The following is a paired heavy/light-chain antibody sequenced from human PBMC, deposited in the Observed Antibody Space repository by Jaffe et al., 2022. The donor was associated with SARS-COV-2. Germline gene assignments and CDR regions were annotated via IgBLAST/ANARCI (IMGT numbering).Light chain of an antibody. V-gene: IGLV2-8*01. CDR1: SSDVGGSKY. CDR3: TSYAGSNNLVV. Sequence: QSALTQPPSASGSPGQSVTISCTGTSSDVGGSKYVSWYQQHPGKAPKLMIYEVSKRPSGVPDRFSGSKSGNTASLTVSGLQAEDEADYYCTSYAGSNNLVVFGGGTKVTVL. J-gene: IGLJ3*02. CDR2: EVS.
Heavy chain of an antibody. CDR3: AKGYINTPYYYYGMDV. V-gene: IGHV3-23*01. D-gene: IGHD5-18*01. CDR2: ISGSGGNT. CDR1: GFTFSSYA. Sequence: EVQLLDSGGGLVQPGGSLRLSCAASGFTFSSYAMSWVRQAPGKGLEWVSTISGSGGNTYYTDSVKGRFTISRDNSKNTLYLQMNSLRAEDTAVYYCAKGYINTPYYYYGMDVWGQGTAVTVSS. J-gene: IGHJ6*02.